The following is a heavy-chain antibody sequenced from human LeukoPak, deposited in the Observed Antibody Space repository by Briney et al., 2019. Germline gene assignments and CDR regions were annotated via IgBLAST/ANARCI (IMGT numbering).Heavy chain of an antibody. CDR3: ANPYY. CDR2: IINDGSYT. Sequence: GGSLRLSCAASGFTFSPVWMHWVRQAPGKGLMWVSHIINDGSYTTYADSVKGRFTISRDNSENTLYLQMNSLRAEDTAIYYCANPYYWGQGTLVTVSS. V-gene: IGHV3-74*01. D-gene: IGHD1-14*01. J-gene: IGHJ4*02. CDR1: GFTFSPVW.